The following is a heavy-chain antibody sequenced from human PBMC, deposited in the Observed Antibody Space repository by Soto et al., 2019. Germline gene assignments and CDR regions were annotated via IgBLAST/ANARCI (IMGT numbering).Heavy chain of an antibody. J-gene: IGHJ4*02. CDR2: ISGSGHAT. V-gene: IGHV3-23*01. D-gene: IGHD3-22*01. Sequence: EVNLSESGGGFIPPGASARLSCITSGFIFDNYAMSWVHQSPRRGLEWVAAISGSGHATYYTQSVQGRFIISRDKSKKTVFLQMNNLRAEDTAVYYCAKGRYFDSSGGCANYWGLGTLVTVSS. CDR1: GFIFDNYA. CDR3: AKGRYFDSSGGCANY.